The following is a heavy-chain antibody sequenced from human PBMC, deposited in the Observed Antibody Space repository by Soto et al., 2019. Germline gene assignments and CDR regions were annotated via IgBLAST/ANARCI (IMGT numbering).Heavy chain of an antibody. CDR2: IYYSGST. CDR3: ARDRDAYGSGSYYPPTYYYYGMDV. J-gene: IGHJ6*02. D-gene: IGHD3-10*01. V-gene: IGHV4-31*03. CDR1: GGSISSGGYY. Sequence: SETLSLTCTVSGGSISSGGYYWSWIRQHPGKGLEWIGYIYYSGSTYYNPSLKSRVTISVDTSKNQFSLKLSSVTAADTAVYYCARDRDAYGSGSYYPPTYYYYGMDVWGQGTTVTVSS.